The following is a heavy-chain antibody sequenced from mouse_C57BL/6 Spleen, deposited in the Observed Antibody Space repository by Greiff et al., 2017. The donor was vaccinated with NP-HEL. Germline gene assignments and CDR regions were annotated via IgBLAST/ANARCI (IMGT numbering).Heavy chain of an antibody. D-gene: IGHD1-1*01. CDR3: ARSSFPYAMYY. Sequence: QVQLQQPGAELVKPGASVKLSCKASGYTFTSYWMHWVKQRPGRGLEWIGRIDPNSGGTKYNEKFKSKATLTVDKPSSTASLPLFSLTSEDSAVSSCARSSFPYAMYYWGPGPSVTVSS. J-gene: IGHJ4*01. CDR1: GYTFTSYW. CDR2: IDPNSGGT. V-gene: IGHV1-72*01.